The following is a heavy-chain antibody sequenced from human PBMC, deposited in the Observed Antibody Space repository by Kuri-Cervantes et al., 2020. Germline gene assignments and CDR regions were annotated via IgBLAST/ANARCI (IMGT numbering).Heavy chain of an antibody. CDR3: ARDLTIAVAGLVY. Sequence: GESLKISCAASGFTFSSYSMNWVRQAPGKGLEWVSSISSSSSYIYYADSVKGRFTISRDNAKNSLYLQMNSLRAEDTAVYYCARDLTIAVAGLVYWGQGTLVTVSS. CDR2: ISSSSSYI. J-gene: IGHJ4*02. CDR1: GFTFSSYS. D-gene: IGHD6-19*01. V-gene: IGHV3-21*01.